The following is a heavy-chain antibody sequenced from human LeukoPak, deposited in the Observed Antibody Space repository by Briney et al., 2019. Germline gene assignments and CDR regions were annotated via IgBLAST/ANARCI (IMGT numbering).Heavy chain of an antibody. D-gene: IGHD3-16*02. CDR3: ARAGSVWGSYRHDAFDI. Sequence: ASVKVSCKASGYTFSGYYMHWVRQAPGQGLEWMAWINPNTGDTNYPQKFQGRVTMTTDTSIRTVYMELTRVTSDDTAVYYCARAGSVWGSYRHDAFDIWGQGTMVTVSS. V-gene: IGHV1-2*02. CDR1: GYTFSGYY. J-gene: IGHJ3*02. CDR2: INPNTGDT.